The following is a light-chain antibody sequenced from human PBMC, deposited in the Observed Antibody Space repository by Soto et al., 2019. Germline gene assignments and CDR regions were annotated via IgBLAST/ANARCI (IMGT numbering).Light chain of an antibody. J-gene: IGLJ1*01. CDR2: DVS. V-gene: IGLV1-51*01. CDR3: CSFAGGFYV. CDR1: SSNIGNNY. Sequence: QSVLTQPPSVSAAPGQKVTISCSGSSSNIGNNYVSWYQQLPGTAPKVIIFDVSKRPSGVPDRFSGSKSGSTASLTISGLQPDDEGDYYCCSFAGGFYVVGTGTKLTVL.